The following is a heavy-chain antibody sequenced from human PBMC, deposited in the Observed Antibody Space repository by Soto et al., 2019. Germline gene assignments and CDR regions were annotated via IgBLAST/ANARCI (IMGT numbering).Heavy chain of an antibody. V-gene: IGHV6-1*01. D-gene: IGHD6-19*01. Sequence: SXTLSLTCDISGDSVXSNSAAWNWIRQSPSRGLEWLGRTSYRSKWYNDYAVSVKSRITINPDTSKNQFSLQLNSVTPEDTALYYCARETQWLNWFDPWGQGTLVTVSS. CDR1: GDSVXSNSAA. CDR2: TSYRSKWYN. CDR3: ARETQWLNWFDP. J-gene: IGHJ5*02.